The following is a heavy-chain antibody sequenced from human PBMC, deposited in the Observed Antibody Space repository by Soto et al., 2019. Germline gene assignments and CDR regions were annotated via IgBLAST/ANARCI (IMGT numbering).Heavy chain of an antibody. V-gene: IGHV2-5*02. CDR3: VHKGGGDRILDY. CDR2: IYWDDIK. D-gene: IGHD3-16*01. Sequence: QITLKESGPMLVKPTQTLTLTCTFSGFSLSTTGVGVGWIRQPPGKALEWLALIYWDDIKHYSPSLESRLTITKDTSKNQVVLTMTNMDPVETATYYCVHKGGGDRILDYWGQGTLVTVSS. CDR1: GFSLSTTGVG. J-gene: IGHJ4*02.